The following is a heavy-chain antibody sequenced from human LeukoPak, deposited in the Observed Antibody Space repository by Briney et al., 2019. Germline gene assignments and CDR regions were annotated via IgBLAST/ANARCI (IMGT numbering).Heavy chain of an antibody. CDR3: ARGFRDTAMFLDY. CDR1: GFTFSSYE. CDR2: ISGSSSNV. J-gene: IGHJ4*02. D-gene: IGHD5-18*01. V-gene: IGHV3-48*03. Sequence: GGSLRLSCAASGFTFSSYEMNWVRQAPGKGLEWISAISGSSSNVYYAASARGRFTISRDNAENSLYLQLNTMRAEDTAVYYCARGFRDTAMFLDYWGQGTLVTVSS.